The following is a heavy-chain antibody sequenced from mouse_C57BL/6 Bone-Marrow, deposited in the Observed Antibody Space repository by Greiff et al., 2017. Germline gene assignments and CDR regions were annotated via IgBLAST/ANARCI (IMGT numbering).Heavy chain of an antibody. J-gene: IGHJ2*01. Sequence: VQLQQPGAELVRPGSSVKLSCKASGYTFTSYWMHWVKQRPIQGLEWIGNIDPSVSETHYNQKFKDKATLTVDKSSSTAYMQLSSLTSEDSAVYYCASLYDGYYAPFDYWGQGTTLTVSS. D-gene: IGHD2-3*01. CDR2: IDPSVSET. CDR1: GYTFTSYW. CDR3: ASLYDGYYAPFDY. V-gene: IGHV1-52*01.